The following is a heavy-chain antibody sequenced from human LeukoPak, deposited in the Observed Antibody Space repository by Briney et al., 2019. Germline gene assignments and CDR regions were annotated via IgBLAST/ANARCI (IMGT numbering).Heavy chain of an antibody. D-gene: IGHD6-13*01. CDR1: GYTLTELS. V-gene: IGHV1-24*01. Sequence: ASVKVSCKVSGYTLTELSMHWVRQAPGKGLEWMGGFDPEDGETIYPQKFQGRVTMTEDTSTDTAYMELSSLRSEDTAVYYCATEGIAAAPYYYYGMDVWGQGTTVTVSS. CDR3: ATEGIAAAPYYYYGMDV. J-gene: IGHJ6*02. CDR2: FDPEDGET.